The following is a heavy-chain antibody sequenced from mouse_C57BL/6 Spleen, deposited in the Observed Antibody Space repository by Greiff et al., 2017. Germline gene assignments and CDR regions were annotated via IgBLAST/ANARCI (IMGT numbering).Heavy chain of an antibody. V-gene: IGHV1-54*01. CDR3: ARGTAQATAWFAY. CDR2: INPGSGGT. D-gene: IGHD3-2*02. Sequence: QVQLQQSGAELVRPGTSVTVSCKASGYAFTNYLIEWVKQRPGQGLEWIGVINPGSGGTNYNEKFKGKATLTADKSSSTAYMQLSSLTSEDSAVYFCARGTAQATAWFAYWGQGTLVTVSA. CDR1: GYAFTNYL. J-gene: IGHJ3*01.